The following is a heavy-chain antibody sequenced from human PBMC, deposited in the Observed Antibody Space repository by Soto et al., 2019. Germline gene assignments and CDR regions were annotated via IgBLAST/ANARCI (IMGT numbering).Heavy chain of an antibody. J-gene: IGHJ4*02. CDR2: FYPGDSDT. CDR1: GYYFPSYW. CDR3: ARQGNGAEGFDY. V-gene: IGHV5-51*01. Sequence: PGESLKISCKGSGYYFPSYWIGWVRQMPGKGLEWMGIFYPGDSDTRYSPSFQGQVTISADRSISTAYLQWSSLKPSDTAMYCCARQGNGAEGFDYWGQGTLVTVSS. D-gene: IGHD4-17*01.